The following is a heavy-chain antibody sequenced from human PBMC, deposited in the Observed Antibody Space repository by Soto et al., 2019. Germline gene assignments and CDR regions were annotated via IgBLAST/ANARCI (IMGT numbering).Heavy chain of an antibody. CDR2: ISYDGSNK. J-gene: IGHJ4*02. D-gene: IGHD1-26*01. CDR3: ARDAGAFDY. Sequence: GGSLRLSCAASGFTFSSYAMHWVRQAPGKGLEWVAVISYDGSNKYYADSVKGRFTISRDNSKNTLYLQMNSLRAEDTAVYYCARDAGAFDYCGQGTLVTVSS. V-gene: IGHV3-30-3*01. CDR1: GFTFSSYA.